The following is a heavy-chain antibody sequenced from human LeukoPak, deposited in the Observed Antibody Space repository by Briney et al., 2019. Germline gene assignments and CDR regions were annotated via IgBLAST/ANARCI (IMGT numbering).Heavy chain of an antibody. Sequence: PSETLSLTCAVSGGSISSSNWWSWVRQPPGKGLEWIGEIYHSGSTNYNPSLKSRVTISVDKSKNQFSLKLSSVTAADTAVYYCARVPTKRFRFSSWHPTGFDYWGQGTLVTVSS. CDR1: GGSISSSNW. D-gene: IGHD6-13*01. V-gene: IGHV4-4*02. CDR3: ARVPTKRFRFSSWHPTGFDY. J-gene: IGHJ4*02. CDR2: IYHSGST.